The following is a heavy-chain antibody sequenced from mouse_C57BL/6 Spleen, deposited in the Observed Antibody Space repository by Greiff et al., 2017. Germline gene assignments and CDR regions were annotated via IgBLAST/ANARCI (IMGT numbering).Heavy chain of an antibody. Sequence: QVQLPQSGAELVRPGTSVKFSCKASGYTFTSYWMHWVKQRPGQGLEWIGVIDPSDSYTNYNQKFKGKATLTVDTSSSTAYLQLSSLTSEDSAVYYCARRDFDYDYLFDYWGQGTTLTVSS. V-gene: IGHV1-59*01. D-gene: IGHD2-4*01. CDR1: GYTFTSYW. CDR2: IDPSDSYT. CDR3: ARRDFDYDYLFDY. J-gene: IGHJ2*01.